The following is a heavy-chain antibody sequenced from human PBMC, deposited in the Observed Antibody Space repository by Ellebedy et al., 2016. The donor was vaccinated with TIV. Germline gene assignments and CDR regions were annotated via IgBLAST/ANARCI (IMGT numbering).Heavy chain of an antibody. V-gene: IGHV3-23*01. D-gene: IGHD3-9*01. CDR2: ISGSGDRT. CDR1: GFTFRSYA. CDR3: AKDDSGYDILTGYYGSAFDV. Sequence: GESLKISXAASGFTFRSYAMSWVRQAPGKGLEWVSSISGSGDRTYYADSMKGRFTISRDNSKNTLYLQMNSLRADDTALYFCAKDDSGYDILTGYYGSAFDVWGQGTVVTVSS. J-gene: IGHJ3*01.